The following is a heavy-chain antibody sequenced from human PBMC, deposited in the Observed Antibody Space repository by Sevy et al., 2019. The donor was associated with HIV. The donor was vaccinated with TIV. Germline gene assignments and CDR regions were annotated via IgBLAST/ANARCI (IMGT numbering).Heavy chain of an antibody. CDR3: ARDAVAVVANDY. Sequence: ASVKVSCKASGYTFTSYGISWVRQAPGQGLEWMGWISAYNGNTNYAQKLQGRVTMTTDTSTSTAYMELRSLRSDDTAAYSCARDAVAVVANDYWGQGTLVTVSS. J-gene: IGHJ4*02. V-gene: IGHV1-18*01. CDR2: ISAYNGNT. CDR1: GYTFTSYG. D-gene: IGHD5-12*01.